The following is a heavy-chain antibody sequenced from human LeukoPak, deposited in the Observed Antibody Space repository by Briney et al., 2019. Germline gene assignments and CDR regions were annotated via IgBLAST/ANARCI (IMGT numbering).Heavy chain of an antibody. CDR2: IPYDGSSK. D-gene: IGHD6-13*01. Sequence: GGSLRLSCAASGFTFSSYWMSWVRQAPGKGLEWVALIPYDGSSKYYIDSTKGRFTISRDNSENTLYLQMNGLRAEDTAVYYCAKDSTRWSLDYWGQGTLVTVSS. CDR3: AKDSTRWSLDY. CDR1: GFTFSSYW. V-gene: IGHV3-30*02. J-gene: IGHJ4*02.